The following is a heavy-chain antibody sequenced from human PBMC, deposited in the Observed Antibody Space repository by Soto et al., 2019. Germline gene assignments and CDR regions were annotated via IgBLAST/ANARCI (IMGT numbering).Heavy chain of an antibody. V-gene: IGHV4-4*02. D-gene: IGHD1-7*01. J-gene: IGHJ4*02. CDR1: GGSFTSNNW. CDR3: ASRDPGTSVDY. CDR2: IYRTGST. Sequence: QVQLQESGPGLVKPSGTLSLTCAVSGGSFTSNNWWTWVRQPPGQGLEWIGEIYRTGSTNYNPSLKSLVTKSLDKSENQSSLKVTSLTAANTAVYYCASRDPGTSVDYWGQGTLVTVSS.